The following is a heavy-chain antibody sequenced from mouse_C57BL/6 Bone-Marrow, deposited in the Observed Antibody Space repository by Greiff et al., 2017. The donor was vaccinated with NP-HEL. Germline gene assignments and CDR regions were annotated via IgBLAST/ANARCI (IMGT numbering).Heavy chain of an antibody. CDR2: ISYSGST. CDR1: GYSITSDY. V-gene: IGHV3-8*01. Sequence: VQLKESGPGLAKPSQTLSLTCSVTGYSITSDYWNWIRKFPGNKLEYMGYISYSGSTYYNLSLKSRISITRDTSKNQYYLQLNSVTTEDTATYYCARYYYGSFWYFDVWGTGTTVTVSS. D-gene: IGHD1-1*01. J-gene: IGHJ1*03. CDR3: ARYYYGSFWYFDV.